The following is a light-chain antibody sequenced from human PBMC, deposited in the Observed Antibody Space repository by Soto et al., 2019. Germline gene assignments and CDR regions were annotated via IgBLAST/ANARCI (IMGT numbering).Light chain of an antibody. CDR3: AAWDDSLRGPL. Sequence: QSVLTQPPSASGTPGQRVTISCSGSTSNIGNNYVNWYQQLPGTAPKLLIYRNNQRPSGVPDRFSGSKSGTSASLALSGLRSEDEADYYCAAWDDSLRGPLFGGGTKLTVL. V-gene: IGLV1-47*01. J-gene: IGLJ2*01. CDR2: RNN. CDR1: TSNIGNNY.